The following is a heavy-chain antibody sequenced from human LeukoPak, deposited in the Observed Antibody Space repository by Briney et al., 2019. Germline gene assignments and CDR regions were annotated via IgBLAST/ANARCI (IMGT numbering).Heavy chain of an antibody. CDR1: GCTFTSYA. D-gene: IGHD1-26*01. J-gene: IGHJ4*02. V-gene: IGHV1-3*01. CDR3: ARGPREWELYFDY. CDR2: INAGNGNT. Sequence: PRASVKVSCKASGCTFTSYAMHWVRQAPGQRLEWMGWINAGNGNTKYSQKFQGRVTITRDTSASTAYMELSSLRSEDTAVYYCARGPREWELYFDYWGQGTLVTVSS.